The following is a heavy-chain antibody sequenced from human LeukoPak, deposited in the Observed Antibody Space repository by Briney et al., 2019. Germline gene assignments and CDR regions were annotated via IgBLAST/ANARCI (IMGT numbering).Heavy chain of an antibody. CDR1: GFTFSSYG. J-gene: IGHJ6*03. V-gene: IGHV3-30*02. CDR3: ARRDTEPYYYYMDV. Sequence: GGSLRLSCAASGFTFSSYGMHWVRQAPGKGLEWVAFIRYDGSNKYYADSVKGRFTISRDNAKNSLYLQMNSLRAEGTAVYYCARRDTEPYYYYMDVWGKGTTVTVSS. CDR2: IRYDGSNK.